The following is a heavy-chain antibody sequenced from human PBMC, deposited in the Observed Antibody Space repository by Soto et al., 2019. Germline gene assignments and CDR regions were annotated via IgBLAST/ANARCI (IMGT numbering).Heavy chain of an antibody. CDR3: AKAPNMVRGVISNYYYGMDV. J-gene: IGHJ6*02. CDR2: IYSGGST. Sequence: GGSLRLSCAASGFTVSSNYMSWVRQAPGKGLEWVSVIYSGGSTYYADSVKGRFTISRDNSKNTLYLQMNSLRAEDTAVYYCAKAPNMVRGVISNYYYGMDVWGQGTTVTVSS. CDR1: GFTVSSNY. D-gene: IGHD3-10*01. V-gene: IGHV3-53*01.